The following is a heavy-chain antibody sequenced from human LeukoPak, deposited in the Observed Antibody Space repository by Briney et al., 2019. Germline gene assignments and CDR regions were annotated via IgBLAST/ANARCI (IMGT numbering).Heavy chain of an antibody. D-gene: IGHD6-13*01. J-gene: IGHJ4*02. CDR3: SGHGSNSY. CDR1: GFTFSNYA. Sequence: SGGSLRLSCAASGFTFSNYAMSWVRQAPGKGLEWVSDIRGGGDTYYAESVKGRFTISRDNSKNTLYLQMNSLRAEDTALYYASGHGSNSYWGQGTLVTVSS. CDR2: IRGGGDT. V-gene: IGHV3-23*01.